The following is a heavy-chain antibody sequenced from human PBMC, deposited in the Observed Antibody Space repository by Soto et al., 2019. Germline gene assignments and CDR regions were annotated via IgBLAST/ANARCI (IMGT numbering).Heavy chain of an antibody. CDR2: ISYDGSNK. CDR1: GFTFSSYA. D-gene: IGHD3-3*01. V-gene: IGHV3-30-3*01. Sequence: RGTLRLSCAASGFTFSSYAMHWVRQAPGKGLEWVAVISYDGSNKYYADSVKGRFTISRDNSKNTLYLRMNSLRAEDTAVYYCARESGALRFLEWLSPSSGGYYGMDVWGQGTTVTVSS. CDR3: ARESGALRFLEWLSPSSGGYYGMDV. J-gene: IGHJ6*02.